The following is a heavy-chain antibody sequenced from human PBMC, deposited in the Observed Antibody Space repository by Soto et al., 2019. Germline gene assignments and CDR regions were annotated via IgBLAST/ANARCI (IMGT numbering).Heavy chain of an antibody. V-gene: IGHV1-8*01. J-gene: IGHJ4*02. D-gene: IGHD2-15*01. CDR2: MNPSSGDS. Sequence: QVQLVQSGAEVKKPGASVKVSCEASGYPFTAFDINWVRQAAGQGLEWMGWMNPSSGDSAFAQRFQDRITMTRTTSSNTAYMELSRLKSDDTAVYYGVRHPGGVATPGDDYWGQGTLVTVSS. CDR3: VRHPGGVATPGDDY. CDR1: GYPFTAFD.